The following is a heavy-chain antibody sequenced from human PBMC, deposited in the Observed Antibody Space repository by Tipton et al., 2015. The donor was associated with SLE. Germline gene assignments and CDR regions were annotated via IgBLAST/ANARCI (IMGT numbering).Heavy chain of an antibody. CDR3: ARQGRGAVAGNFDY. V-gene: IGHV4-59*08. Sequence: LRLSCAVYGGSFSSYYWSWIRQPPGKGLEWIGYIYYSGSTNYNPSLKSRVTISVDTSKNQFSLKLSSVTAADTAVYYCARQGRGAVAGNFDYWGQGTLVTVSS. CDR2: IYYSGST. D-gene: IGHD6-19*01. CDR1: GGSFSSYY. J-gene: IGHJ4*02.